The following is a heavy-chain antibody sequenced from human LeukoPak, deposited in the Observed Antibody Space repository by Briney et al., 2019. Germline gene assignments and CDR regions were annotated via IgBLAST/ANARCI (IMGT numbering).Heavy chain of an antibody. CDR2: IWDDGSNK. CDR3: AKDRDGGVTGIAY. J-gene: IGHJ4*02. V-gene: IGHV3-30*02. CDR1: GFTFSGYG. Sequence: GGSLRLSCAVSGFTFSGYGMHWVRQAPGKGLEWVAVIWDDGSNKYYADSVKGRFTISRDNSKNTLYMQMNSLRAEDTAVYYCAKDRDGGVTGIAYWGQGTLVTVSS. D-gene: IGHD2-21*02.